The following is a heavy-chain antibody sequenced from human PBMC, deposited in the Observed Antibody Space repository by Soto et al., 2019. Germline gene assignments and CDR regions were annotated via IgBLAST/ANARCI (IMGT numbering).Heavy chain of an antibody. V-gene: IGHV1-3*01. J-gene: IGHJ4*02. CDR2: INAGNGNT. CDR3: ARSPPEQWLGFDY. D-gene: IGHD6-19*01. Sequence: ASVKVSCKASGGTFSSYAISWVRQAPGQGLEWMGWINAGNGNTKYSQKFQGRVTITRDTSASTAYMELSSLRSEDTAVYYCARSPPEQWLGFDYWGQGTLVTVSS. CDR1: GGTFSSYA.